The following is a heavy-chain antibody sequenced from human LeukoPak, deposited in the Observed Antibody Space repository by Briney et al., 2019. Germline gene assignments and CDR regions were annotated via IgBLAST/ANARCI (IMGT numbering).Heavy chain of an antibody. CDR3: AKDLSSGSRRAY. CDR1: GYTFTSYY. V-gene: IGHV1-46*01. Sequence: GASVKVSCKASGYTFTSYYMHWVRQAPGQGLEWMGLINPTGGSTGYAQKFQGRVTMTRDMSTSTDYMELSSLRSEDTGVYYCAKDLSSGSRRAYWGQGTLVTVSS. CDR2: INPTGGST. J-gene: IGHJ4*02. D-gene: IGHD6-19*01.